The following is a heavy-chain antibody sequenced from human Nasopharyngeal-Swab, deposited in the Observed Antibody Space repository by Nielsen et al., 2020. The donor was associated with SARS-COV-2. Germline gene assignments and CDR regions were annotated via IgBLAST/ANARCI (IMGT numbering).Heavy chain of an antibody. CDR1: GGSVSSSLYY. CDR2: VYDSGRA. D-gene: IGHD3-3*01. CDR3: ARVQSFDFWRVYHSAFDI. V-gene: IGHV4-39*01. J-gene: IGHJ3*02. Sequence: SETLSLTCTVSGGSVSSSLYYWAWIRQPPGKGLQWIGSVYDSGRAYYNPSLKSRVTMSVQTSKNQFSLRLSSVTAADTAVYYCARVQSFDFWRVYHSAFDIWGQGTMVTISS.